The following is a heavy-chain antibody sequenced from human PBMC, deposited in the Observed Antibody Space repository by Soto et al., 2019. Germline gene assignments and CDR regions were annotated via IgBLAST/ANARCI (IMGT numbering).Heavy chain of an antibody. Sequence: QITLKESGATLVKPTQPLTLTCTFSGFLLCISGVGVGWIGQSLGKAREWLALIYWNDDKSYSPSLKSRLTITKDTSKSQVVLTITNMDPVHTATYYCAHSRRKYSNYYWGQGTLVTVST. CDR3: AHSRRKYSNYY. J-gene: IGHJ4*02. V-gene: IGHV2-5*01. D-gene: IGHD4-4*01. CDR1: GFLLCISGVG. CDR2: IYWNDDK.